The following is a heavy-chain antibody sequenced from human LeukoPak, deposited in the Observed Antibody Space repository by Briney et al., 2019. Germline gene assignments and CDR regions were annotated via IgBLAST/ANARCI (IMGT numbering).Heavy chain of an antibody. V-gene: IGHV3-48*04. D-gene: IGHD2-8*01. J-gene: IGHJ3*02. Sequence: PGGSLRLSCAASGFTFSSYSMNWVRQAPGKGLEWVSYISSSGSTIYYADSVKGRFTISRDNAKNSLYLQMNSLRAEDTAVYYCARVKVWSPRAFDIWGQGTMVTVSS. CDR3: ARVKVWSPRAFDI. CDR2: ISSSGSTI. CDR1: GFTFSSYS.